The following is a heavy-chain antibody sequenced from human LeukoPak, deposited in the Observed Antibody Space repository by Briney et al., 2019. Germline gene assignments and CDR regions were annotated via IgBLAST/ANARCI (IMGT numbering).Heavy chain of an antibody. D-gene: IGHD3-10*01. V-gene: IGHV1-2*02. CDR2: IGPKSGDT. J-gene: IGHJ3*02. CDR1: GYSFTDYF. CDR3: GINRPGKALDI. Sequence: ASVKVSCKASGYSFTDYFIHWVRQAPGQGLEWMGWIGPKSGDTSYSQKFQGRVTVTRDTSISTVYMELSRLRSDDTAVYYCGINRPGKALDIWGQETMVTVSS.